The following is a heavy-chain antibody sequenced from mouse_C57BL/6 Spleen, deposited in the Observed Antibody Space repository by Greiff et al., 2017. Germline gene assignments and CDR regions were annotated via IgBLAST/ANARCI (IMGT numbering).Heavy chain of an antibody. CDR2: IHPSDSDT. CDR1: GYTFTSYW. D-gene: IGHD1-1*01. Sequence: QVQLKQPGAELVKPGASVKVSCKASGYTFTSYWMHWVKQRPGQGLEWIGRIHPSDSDTNYNQKFKGKATLTVDKSSSTAYMQLSSLTSEDSAVYYCASITTVVGFDYWGQGTTLTVSS. V-gene: IGHV1-74*01. J-gene: IGHJ2*01. CDR3: ASITTVVGFDY.